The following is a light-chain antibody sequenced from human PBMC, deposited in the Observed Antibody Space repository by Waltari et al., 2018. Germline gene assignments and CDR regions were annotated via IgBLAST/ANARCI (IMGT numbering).Light chain of an antibody. J-gene: IGLJ2*01. CDR3: QAWDSSTGV. Sequence: SYELTQPPSVSVSPGQTASITCSGDKLGDKYACWYQQKPGQSPVLVSYQGSKRPSGIPERFSGSNSGNTATLTISGTQAMDEADYYCQAWDSSTGVFGGGTKLTVL. V-gene: IGLV3-1*01. CDR2: QGS. CDR1: KLGDKY.